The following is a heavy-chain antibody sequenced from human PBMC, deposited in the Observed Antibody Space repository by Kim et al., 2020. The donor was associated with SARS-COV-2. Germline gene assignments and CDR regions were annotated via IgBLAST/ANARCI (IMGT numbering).Heavy chain of an antibody. D-gene: IGHD6-13*01. V-gene: IGHV4-59*01. CDR3: ARSSSSWNNWFDP. J-gene: IGHJ5*01. CDR2: VFYLGST. CDR1: GDSINDSY. Sequence: SETLSLTCTVFGDSINDSYWSWIRQSPGKGLEWIGYVFYLGSTNYNPSLRSRVTISVDTSKNQFSLRLTSMTAADTAVYYCARSSSSWNNWFDPWGQGTLVTVSS.